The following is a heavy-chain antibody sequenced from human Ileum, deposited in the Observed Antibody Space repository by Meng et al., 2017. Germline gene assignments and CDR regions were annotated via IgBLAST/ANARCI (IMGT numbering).Heavy chain of an antibody. Sequence: LHGLGPGLGTPSGNLSLTCAVSGGSISSSNWWSWVRRPPGKGLEWIWEIYHSGSTNYNPSLKSRVTISVDKSKNQFSLKLSSVIAADTAVYYCASLRYNWNYSADYWGQGTLVTVSS. V-gene: IGHV4-4*02. J-gene: IGHJ4*02. CDR3: ASLRYNWNYSADY. D-gene: IGHD1-7*01. CDR2: IYHSGST. CDR1: GGSISSSNW.